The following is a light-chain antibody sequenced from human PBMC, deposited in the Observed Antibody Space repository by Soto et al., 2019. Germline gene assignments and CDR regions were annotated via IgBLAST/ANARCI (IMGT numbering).Light chain of an antibody. CDR2: RAS. CDR1: QSVSSSF. V-gene: IGKV3-20*01. Sequence: EIVLTQSPDTLSLSPGERATLSCRASQSVSSSFLAWYHQKPGQAPRLLIYRASSRATGIPARVTGSGSGTDFTLPISRLEPEDLAVYYCQQYERSPLTFGGGTKVEIK. CDR3: QQYERSPLT. J-gene: IGKJ4*01.